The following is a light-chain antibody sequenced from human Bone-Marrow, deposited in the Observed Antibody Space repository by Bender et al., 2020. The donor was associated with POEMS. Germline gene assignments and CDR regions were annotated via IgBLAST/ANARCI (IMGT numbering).Light chain of an antibody. CDR1: NMETAR. J-gene: IGLJ1*01. Sequence: SYVVTQPPSVSVTPGQTATISCESYNMETARVHWYRQGTGQAPVLVDSDDFDRPSRIPVRISGSTSGNMATLTIRRVEAGDEADYYCQLWDPSSYDDYVFGSGTRLTVL. CDR2: DDF. CDR3: QLWDPSSYDDYV. V-gene: IGLV3-21*02.